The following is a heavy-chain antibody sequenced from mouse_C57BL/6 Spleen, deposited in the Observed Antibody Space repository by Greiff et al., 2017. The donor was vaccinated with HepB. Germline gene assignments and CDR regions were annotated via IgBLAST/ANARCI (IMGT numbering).Heavy chain of an antibody. CDR2: IWSGGST. Sequence: VQLVESGPGLVQPSQSLSITCTVSGFSLTSYGVHWVRQSPGKGLEWLGVIWSGGSTDYNAAFISRLSISKDNSKSQVFFKMNSLQADDTAIYYCTRNGVNYARLYAMDYWGQGTSVTVSS. CDR1: GFSLTSYG. J-gene: IGHJ4*01. V-gene: IGHV2-2*01. CDR3: TRNGVNYARLYAMDY. D-gene: IGHD2-1*01.